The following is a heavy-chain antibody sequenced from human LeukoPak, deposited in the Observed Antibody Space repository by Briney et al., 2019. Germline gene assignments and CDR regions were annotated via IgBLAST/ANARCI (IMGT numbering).Heavy chain of an antibody. CDR1: GGSISSSNSY. D-gene: IGHD3-10*01. V-gene: IGHV4-39*07. CDR3: ARRQREVFYPPDY. CDR2: IYPSGST. J-gene: IGHJ4*02. Sequence: SETLSLTCTVSGGSISSSNSYWGWIRQPPGKGLEWIGSIYPSGSTYYNPSLKSRVTISVDTSKNQFSLKLSSVTAADTAVYYCARRQREVFYPPDYWGQGTLVTVSS.